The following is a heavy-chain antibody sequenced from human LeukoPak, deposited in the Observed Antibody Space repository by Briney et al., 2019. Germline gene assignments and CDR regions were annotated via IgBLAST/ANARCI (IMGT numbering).Heavy chain of an antibody. Sequence: PGGSLRLSCAASGFTFSSYWMSWVRQAPGKGLEWVAFIRYDGSNKYYADSVKGRFTISRDNSKNTLYLQMNSLRAEDTAVYYCAKDMRVRGVIIPFDYWGQGTLVTVSS. CDR3: AKDMRVRGVIIPFDY. CDR2: IRYDGSNK. D-gene: IGHD3-10*01. CDR1: GFTFSSYW. V-gene: IGHV3-30*02. J-gene: IGHJ4*02.